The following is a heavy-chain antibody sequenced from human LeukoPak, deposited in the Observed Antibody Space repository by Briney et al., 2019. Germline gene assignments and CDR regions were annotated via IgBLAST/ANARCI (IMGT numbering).Heavy chain of an antibody. Sequence: SETLSLTCAVYGGSFSGYYWSWIRQPPGKGLEWIGEINHSGSTNYNPSLKSRVTISVDTSKNQFSLKLSSVTAADTAVYYCARGVGDGLNYYGMDVWGQGTTVTVSS. CDR3: ARGVGDGLNYYGMDV. D-gene: IGHD3-10*01. CDR1: GGSFSGYY. J-gene: IGHJ6*02. CDR2: INHSGST. V-gene: IGHV4-34*01.